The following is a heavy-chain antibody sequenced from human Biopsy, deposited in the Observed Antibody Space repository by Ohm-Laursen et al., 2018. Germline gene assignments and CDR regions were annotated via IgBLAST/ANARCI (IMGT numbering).Heavy chain of an antibody. CDR3: AKTFHGRSFLYDY. CDR2: LSGSGGTT. CDR1: GFTFSSYG. Sequence: GSLRLSCSASGFTFSSYGMSWVRQAPGKGLERVSVLSGSGGTTYYADSVKGRFTISRDNSKNTLYLQMNSLTAEDTAVYYCAKTFHGRSFLYDYWGQGTLVTVSS. J-gene: IGHJ4*02. V-gene: IGHV3-23*01. D-gene: IGHD2-15*01.